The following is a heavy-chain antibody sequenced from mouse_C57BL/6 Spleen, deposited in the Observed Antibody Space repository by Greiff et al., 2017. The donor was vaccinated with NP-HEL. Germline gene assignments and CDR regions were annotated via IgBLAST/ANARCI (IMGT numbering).Heavy chain of an antibody. V-gene: IGHV1-81*01. CDR2: IYPRSGNT. CDR1: GYTFTSYG. Sequence: QVQLQQSGAELARPGASVKLSCKASGYTFTSYGISWVKQRTGQGLEWIGEIYPRSGNTYYNEKFKGKATLTADKSSSTAYMELRSLTSEDSAVYFCARTSPYYGSSSDYFDYWGQGTTLTVSS. CDR3: ARTSPYYGSSSDYFDY. J-gene: IGHJ2*01. D-gene: IGHD1-1*01.